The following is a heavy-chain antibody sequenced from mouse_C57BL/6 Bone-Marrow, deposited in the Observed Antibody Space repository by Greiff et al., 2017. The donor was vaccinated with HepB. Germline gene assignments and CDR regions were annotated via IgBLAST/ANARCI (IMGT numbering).Heavy chain of an antibody. Sequence: VQLQQPGAELVKPGASVKMSCKASGYTFTSYWITWVKQRPGQGLEWIGDIYPGSGSTNYNEKFKSKATLTADTSSSTAYMQRSSLTSEDAAVYYCARSLGVPKGYWGQGTTLTVSS. D-gene: IGHD1-3*01. CDR2: IYPGSGST. V-gene: IGHV1-55*01. CDR3: ARSLGVPKGY. CDR1: GYTFTSYW. J-gene: IGHJ2*01.